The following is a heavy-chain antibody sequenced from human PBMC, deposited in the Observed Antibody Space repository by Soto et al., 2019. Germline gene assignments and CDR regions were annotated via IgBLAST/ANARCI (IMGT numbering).Heavy chain of an antibody. Sequence: PGGSLRLSCAASGFTVSSNYMSWVRQAPGKGLEWVSVIYSGGSTYYADSVKGRFTISRDNSKNTLYLQMNSLRAEDTAVYYCARGERYYDILTGYSKWGQGTLVTVSS. CDR2: IYSGGST. CDR3: ARGERYYDILTGYSK. D-gene: IGHD3-9*01. J-gene: IGHJ4*02. CDR1: GFTVSSNY. V-gene: IGHV3-53*01.